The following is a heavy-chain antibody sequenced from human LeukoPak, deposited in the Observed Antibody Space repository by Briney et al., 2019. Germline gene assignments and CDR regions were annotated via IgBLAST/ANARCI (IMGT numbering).Heavy chain of an antibody. CDR3: TPGPGGAFDI. V-gene: IGHV4-38-2*01. CDR2: IYHSGST. Sequence: SETLSLTCAVSGYSISSGYDWGWIRQPPGKGLEWIGSIYHSGSTYYNPSLKSRVTISVDTSKNQFSLKLSSVTAADTAVYYCTPGPGGAFDIWGQGTMVTVSS. D-gene: IGHD3-16*01. J-gene: IGHJ3*02. CDR1: GYSISSGYD.